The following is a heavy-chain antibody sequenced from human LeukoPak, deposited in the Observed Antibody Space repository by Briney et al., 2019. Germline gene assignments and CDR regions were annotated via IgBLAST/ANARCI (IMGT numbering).Heavy chain of an antibody. CDR2: FDPEDGET. D-gene: IGHD6-6*01. Sequence: ASVKVSCKVSGYTLTELSMHWVRQAPGKGLEWMGGFDPEDGETIYAQKFQGRVTMTTDTSTSTAYMELRSLRSDDTAVYYCARGSIAATPDYWGQGTLVTVSS. V-gene: IGHV1-24*01. CDR3: ARGSIAATPDY. CDR1: GYTLTELS. J-gene: IGHJ4*02.